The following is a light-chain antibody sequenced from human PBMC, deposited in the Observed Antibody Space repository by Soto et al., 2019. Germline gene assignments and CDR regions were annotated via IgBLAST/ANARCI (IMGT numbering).Light chain of an antibody. CDR3: QHRYSWPLT. J-gene: IGKJ4*01. CDR1: QSIGRS. CDR2: DAS. Sequence: EVVLTQSPATLSSSLGERATLSCRASQSIGRSLAWYQQRPGQAPSLLISDASNRATGIPARFSGSGSGTDFSLTISSLEPEDFAVYYCQHRYSWPLTFGGGTKVEIK. V-gene: IGKV3-11*01.